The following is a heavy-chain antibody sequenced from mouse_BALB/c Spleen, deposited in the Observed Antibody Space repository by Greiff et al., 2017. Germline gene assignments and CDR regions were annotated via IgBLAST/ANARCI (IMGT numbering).Heavy chain of an antibody. CDR1: GFTFSSYA. D-gene: IGHD1-1*01. Sequence: EVQRVESGGGLVKPGGSLKLSCAASGFTFSSYAMSWVRQTPEKRLEWVASISSGGSTYYPDSVKGRFTISRDNARNILYLQMSSLRSEDTAMYYCARGYGSSYYFDYWGQGTTLTVSS. J-gene: IGHJ2*01. V-gene: IGHV5-6-5*01. CDR3: ARGYGSSYYFDY. CDR2: ISSGGST.